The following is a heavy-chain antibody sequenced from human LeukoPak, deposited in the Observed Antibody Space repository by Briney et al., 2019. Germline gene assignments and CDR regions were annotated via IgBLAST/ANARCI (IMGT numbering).Heavy chain of an antibody. J-gene: IGHJ4*02. CDR3: ATASGPYSGSYYDFDY. V-gene: IGHV5-51*01. CDR1: GYRFTSYW. D-gene: IGHD1-26*01. CDR2: IYPGDSDT. Sequence: GESLKISCKGSGYRFTSYWIGWVRQMPGKGLEWMGIIYPGDSDTRYSPSFQGQVTISGDKSISTAYLQWSSLKASDTAMYYCATASGPYSGSYYDFDYWGQGTLVTVSS.